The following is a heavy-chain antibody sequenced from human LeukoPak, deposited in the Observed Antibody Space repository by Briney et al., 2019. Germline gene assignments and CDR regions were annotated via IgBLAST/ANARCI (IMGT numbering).Heavy chain of an antibody. CDR2: ISSSGSTI. Sequence: GRSLRLSCAASGFTFSDYYMSWIRQAPGKGLEWVSYISSSGSTIYYADSVKGRFTISRDNAKNSLYLQMNSLRAEATAVYYCAREIWGYSYFDYWGEGTLVTVSS. J-gene: IGHJ4*02. D-gene: IGHD1-26*01. CDR3: AREIWGYSYFDY. CDR1: GFTFSDYY. V-gene: IGHV3-11*01.